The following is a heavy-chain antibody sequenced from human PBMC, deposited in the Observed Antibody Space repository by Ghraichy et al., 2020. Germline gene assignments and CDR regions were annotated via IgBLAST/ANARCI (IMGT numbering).Heavy chain of an antibody. CDR2: IYPGDSDT. Sequence: GESLNISCKGSGYSFTSYWIGWVRQMPGKGLEWMGIIYPGDSDTRYSPSFQGQVTISADKSISTAYLQRSSLKASDTAMYYCARGALSQNPNFQHWGQGTLVTVSA. D-gene: IGHD3-9*01. CDR1: GYSFTSYW. CDR3: ARGALSQNPNFQH. V-gene: IGHV5-51*01. J-gene: IGHJ1*01.